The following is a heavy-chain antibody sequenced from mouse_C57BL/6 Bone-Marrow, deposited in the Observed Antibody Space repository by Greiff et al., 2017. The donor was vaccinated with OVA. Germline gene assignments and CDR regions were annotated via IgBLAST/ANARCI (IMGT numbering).Heavy chain of an antibody. CDR3: ARGWLLLAWFAY. CDR1: GYTFTSYC. D-gene: IGHD2-3*01. CDR2: IHPNSGST. V-gene: IGHV1-64*01. Sequence: QVQLQQPGAELVKPGASVKLSCKASGYTFTSYCMHWVKQRPGQGLEWIGMIHPNSGSTNYNEKFKSKATLTVDKSSSTAYMQLSSLTSEDSAVYYCARGWLLLAWFAYWGQGTLVTVSA. J-gene: IGHJ3*01.